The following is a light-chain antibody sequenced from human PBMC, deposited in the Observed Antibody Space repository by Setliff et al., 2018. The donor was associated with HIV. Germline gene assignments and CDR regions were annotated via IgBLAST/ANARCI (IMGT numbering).Light chain of an antibody. CDR1: SSDVGGYNY. V-gene: IGLV2-14*01. CDR2: EVT. CDR3: SSYTNSSTPV. Sequence: QSALAQPASVSGSPGQSITMSCTGTSSDVGGYNYVSWYQHHPGKAPKLMIYEVTNRPSGVSSRFSGPKSGNTASLTIFGLQAEDEADYYCSSYTNSSTPVFGTGTKVTVL. J-gene: IGLJ1*01.